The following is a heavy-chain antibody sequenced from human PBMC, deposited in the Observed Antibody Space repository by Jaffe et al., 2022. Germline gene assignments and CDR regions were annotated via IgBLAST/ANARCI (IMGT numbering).Heavy chain of an antibody. D-gene: IGHD5-18*01. V-gene: IGHV4-39*01. CDR3: ARQAPVDTSMPDNWFDP. Sequence: QLQLQESGPGLVKPSETLSLTCTVSGGSITSSVHFWNWIRQPPGKGLEWIGTILSTGATYYNPSLQGRVTISVDMSKNQFSVTLNSVTAADTAVYYCARQAPVDTSMPDNWFDPWGQGTLVTVSS. CDR1: GGSITSSVHF. CDR2: ILSTGAT. J-gene: IGHJ5*02.